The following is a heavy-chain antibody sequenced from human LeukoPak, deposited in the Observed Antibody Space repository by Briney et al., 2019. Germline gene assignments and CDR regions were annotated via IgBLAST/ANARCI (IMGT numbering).Heavy chain of an antibody. CDR3: ARDLRTSLVRGAWYYYYGMDV. Sequence: GGSLRLSCAASGFTFSRYWRSWVRQAPGKGLEWGADIKQDGGEKYYVDSVKGRFTISRGNAKNSLYLQMNSLRAEDTAVYYCARDLRTSLVRGAWYYYYGMDVWGKGTTLTVSS. D-gene: IGHD3-10*01. V-gene: IGHV3-7*03. CDR1: GFTFSRYW. J-gene: IGHJ6*04. CDR2: IKQDGGEK.